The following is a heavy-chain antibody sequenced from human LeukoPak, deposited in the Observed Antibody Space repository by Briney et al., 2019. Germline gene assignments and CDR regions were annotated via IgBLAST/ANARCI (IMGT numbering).Heavy chain of an antibody. D-gene: IGHD3-9*01. J-gene: IGHJ5*02. V-gene: IGHV4-59*01. Sequence: KPSETLSLTCTISGGSISSYYWSWIRQPPGKGLEWIGYIYYSGSTNYNPSLKSRVTISVDTSKNQFSLKLSSVTAADTAVYYCARSLRYFDWLAGFDPWGQGTLVTVSS. CDR3: ARSLRYFDWLAGFDP. CDR1: GGSISSYY. CDR2: IYYSGST.